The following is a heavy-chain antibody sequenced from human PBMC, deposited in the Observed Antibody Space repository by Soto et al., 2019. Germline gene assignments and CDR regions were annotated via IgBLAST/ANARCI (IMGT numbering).Heavy chain of an antibody. CDR2: IYATGTT. V-gene: IGHV4-4*07. J-gene: IGHJ5*02. CDR1: GASISGYY. D-gene: IGHD1-1*01. CDR3: VRDGTKTLRDWFDP. Sequence: QVQLQESGPGLVKPSETLSLTCTVSGASISGYYWSWIRKSAGKGLEWIGRIYATGTTDYNPSLKSRVMMSVETSKKQFSLKLRSVSAADTAVYYYVRDGTKTLRDWFDPWCQGISVTVSS.